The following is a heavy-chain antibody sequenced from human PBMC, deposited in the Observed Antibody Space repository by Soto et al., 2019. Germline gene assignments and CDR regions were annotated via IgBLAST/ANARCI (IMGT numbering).Heavy chain of an antibody. J-gene: IGHJ5*02. V-gene: IGHV3-30*18. CDR3: AKDGVGATDGLLSWFDP. D-gene: IGHD1-26*01. CDR1: GFTFSSYG. Sequence: GGSLRLSCAASGFTFSSYGMHWVRQAPGKGLEWVAVISYDGSNKYYADSVKGRFTISRDNSKNTLYLQMNSLRAEDTAVYYCAKDGVGATDGLLSWFDPWGQGTLVTVSS. CDR2: ISYDGSNK.